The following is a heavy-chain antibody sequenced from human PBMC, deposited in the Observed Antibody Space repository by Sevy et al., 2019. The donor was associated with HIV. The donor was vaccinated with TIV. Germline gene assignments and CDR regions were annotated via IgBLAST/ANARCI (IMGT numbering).Heavy chain of an antibody. CDR1: GYTFTGYY. Sequence: ASVKVSCKASGYTFTGYYMHWVRQAPGRGLEWMGWINPNSGGTNYAQKFQGRVTMTRDTSIRTAYMELSRLRSDDTAVYYCARRYYDSSGYYYEYFQHWGQGTLVTVSS. CDR3: ARRYYDSSGYYYEYFQH. V-gene: IGHV1-2*02. D-gene: IGHD3-22*01. CDR2: INPNSGGT. J-gene: IGHJ1*01.